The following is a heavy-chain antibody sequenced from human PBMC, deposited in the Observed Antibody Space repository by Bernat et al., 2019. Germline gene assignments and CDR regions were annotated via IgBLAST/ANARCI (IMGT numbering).Heavy chain of an antibody. D-gene: IGHD2-15*01. CDR2: ILYSGTT. Sequence: QLQPQESGPGLVQPSATLSLTCTVSGGSFSSTTYYWGWVRQPPGKGLEWIGNILYSGTTYYNPSLKSRVTISVDTSKNQFSLRLTSVTAADTAVYYCARPQTGRSGGSRFDPWGQGTLVTVSS. CDR3: ARPQTGRSGGSRFDP. J-gene: IGHJ5*02. CDR1: GGSFSSTTYY. V-gene: IGHV4-39*01.